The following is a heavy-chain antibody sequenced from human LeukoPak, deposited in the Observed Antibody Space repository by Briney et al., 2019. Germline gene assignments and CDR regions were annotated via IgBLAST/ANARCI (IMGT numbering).Heavy chain of an antibody. D-gene: IGHD4-23*01. CDR1: GGSISSGGYY. V-gene: IGHV4-31*03. J-gene: IGHJ5*02. CDR2: IYYSGST. CDR3: ARSTGGSWFDP. Sequence: SETLSLACTVSGGSISSGGYYWSWIRQHPGKGLEWIGYIYYSGSTYYNPSLKSRVTISVDTSKNQFSLKLSSVTAADTAVYYCARSTGGSWFDPWGQGTLVTVSS.